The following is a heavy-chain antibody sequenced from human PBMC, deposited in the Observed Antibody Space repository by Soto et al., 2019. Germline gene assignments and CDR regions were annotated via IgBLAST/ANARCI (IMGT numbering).Heavy chain of an antibody. CDR1: GLTFSGYV. CDR3: GGVFGPDYRAV. D-gene: IGHD3-3*01. V-gene: IGHV3-23*01. J-gene: IGHJ6*03. Sequence: GGSLRLSCAASGLTFSGYVMTWVSQAPGKGLDWVSCISDSGVTTYYADSVKGRFTISRDNSKNTVFLQMNSLRAEDTAVYYWGGVFGPDYRAVWGRGTTVPV. CDR2: ISDSGVTT.